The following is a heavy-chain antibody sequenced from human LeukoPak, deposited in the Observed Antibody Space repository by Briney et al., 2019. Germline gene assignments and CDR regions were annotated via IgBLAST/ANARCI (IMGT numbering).Heavy chain of an antibody. J-gene: IGHJ3*02. D-gene: IGHD3-22*01. CDR2: IYYSGRT. V-gene: IGHV4-59*08. Sequence: SETLSLTRTVSGGSITSHYWSWIRQAPGKGLGWIGFIYYSGRTKYNPSLQSRVTISLDTSEKKFSLKVTSVTAADTAVYYCTRLLDNDSSGDPDTFDMWGQGTVVTVSS. CDR1: GGSITSHY. CDR3: TRLLDNDSSGDPDTFDM.